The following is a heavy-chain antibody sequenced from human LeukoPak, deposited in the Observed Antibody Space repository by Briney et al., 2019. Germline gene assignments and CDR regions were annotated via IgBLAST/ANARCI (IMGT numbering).Heavy chain of an antibody. CDR2: ISGAAGGI. CDR3: VKNGARSGWYAEFAS. Sequence: GGSLRLSCAASGFTFRDEAMSWVRQAPGKGLDWVSSISGAAGGIYYADSVRGRFTISRDNSKNTLYLQMNSLGVGDTAVYYCVKNGARSGWYAEFASWGQGTLVTVSS. CDR1: GFTFRDEA. J-gene: IGHJ5*02. V-gene: IGHV3-23*01. D-gene: IGHD6-19*01.